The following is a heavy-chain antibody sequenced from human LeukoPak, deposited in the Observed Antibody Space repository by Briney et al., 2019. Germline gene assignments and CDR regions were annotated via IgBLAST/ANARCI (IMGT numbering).Heavy chain of an antibody. J-gene: IGHJ4*02. D-gene: IGHD3-10*01. V-gene: IGHV4-34*01. CDR3: ARGVYGSGSYYSRPKYYFDY. CDR2: INHSGST. Sequence: SETLSLTCAVYGGSFSGYYWSWIRQPPGKGLEWIGEINHSGSTNYNPSLKSRVTISVDTSKNQFSLKLSSVTAADTAVYYCARGVYGSGSYYSRPKYYFDYWGQGTLVTVSS. CDR1: GGSFSGYY.